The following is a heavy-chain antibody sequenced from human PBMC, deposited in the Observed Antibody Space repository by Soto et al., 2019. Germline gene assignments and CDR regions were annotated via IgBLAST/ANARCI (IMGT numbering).Heavy chain of an antibody. CDR3: ARDVSPSITVAGTFDS. D-gene: IGHD6-19*01. J-gene: IGHJ4*02. CDR1: GYSFTSYG. Sequence: QVQLVQSGAEVKKPGASVKVSCKASGYSFTSYGISWVRQAPGQGLEWMGWISAYNGNTNYAQKFQGRVTMTTDTSTYTAYMELRSLRSDDTAVYYCARDVSPSITVAGTFDSWGQGTLVTVSS. V-gene: IGHV1-18*01. CDR2: ISAYNGNT.